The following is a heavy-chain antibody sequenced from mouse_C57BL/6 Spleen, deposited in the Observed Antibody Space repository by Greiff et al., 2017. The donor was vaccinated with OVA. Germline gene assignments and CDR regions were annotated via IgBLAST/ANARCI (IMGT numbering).Heavy chain of an antibody. V-gene: IGHV3-6*01. Sequence: EVKLQESGPGLVKPSQSLSLTCSVTGYSITSGYYWNWIRQFPGNKLEWMGYISYDGSNNYNPSLKNRISITRDTSKNQFFLKLNSVTTEDTATYYCARRGYYGSSSYYFDYWGQGTTLTVSS. CDR3: ARRGYYGSSSYYFDY. D-gene: IGHD1-1*01. CDR2: ISYDGSN. J-gene: IGHJ2*01. CDR1: GYSITSGYY.